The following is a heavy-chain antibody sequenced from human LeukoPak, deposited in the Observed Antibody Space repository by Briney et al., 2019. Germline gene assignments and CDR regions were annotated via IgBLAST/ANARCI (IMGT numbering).Heavy chain of an antibody. Sequence: SETLSLTCTVSGYSISSGYYWGWIRQPPGKGLEWIGSIYHSGSTYYNPSLKSRVTISVDTSKNQFSLKLSSVTAADTAVYYCARGVRFGLGGSPYYYYYYMDVWGKGTTVTVSS. J-gene: IGHJ6*03. D-gene: IGHD3-10*01. CDR2: IYHSGST. CDR1: GYSISSGYY. V-gene: IGHV4-38-2*02. CDR3: ARGVRFGLGGSPYYYYYYMDV.